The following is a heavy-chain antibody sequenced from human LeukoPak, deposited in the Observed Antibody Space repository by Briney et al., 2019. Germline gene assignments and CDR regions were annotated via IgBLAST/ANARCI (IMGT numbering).Heavy chain of an antibody. CDR1: GFTLSTYG. D-gene: IGHD6-19*01. V-gene: IGHV3-33*01. J-gene: IGHJ3*02. CDR2: IWYDGGNK. CDR3: ARAKDNSGRDGFDI. Sequence: GGSLRLSCAASGFTLSTYGIHWVRQAPGKGLEWVAVIWYDGGNKYYADSVKGRFTISRDNSKNTLYLQMNSLRAEDTAVYYCARAKDNSGRDGFDIWGQGTMVTVSS.